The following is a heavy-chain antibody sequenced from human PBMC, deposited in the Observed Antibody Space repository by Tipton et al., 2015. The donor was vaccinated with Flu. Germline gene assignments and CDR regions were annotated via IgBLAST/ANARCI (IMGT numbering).Heavy chain of an antibody. CDR1: GFTFSNYG. V-gene: IGHV3-30*02. D-gene: IGHD3-16*01. J-gene: IGHJ4*02. CDR3: AKGRPGTIFQGGRLDY. Sequence: SLRLSCAASGFTFSNYGIHWVRQAPGKGLEWVAFIRYDGSNKYYADSVKGRFTISRDNSKNTLYLQMNSLRAEDTAVYYCAKGRPGTIFQGGRLDYWGQGTLVTVSS. CDR2: IRYDGSNK.